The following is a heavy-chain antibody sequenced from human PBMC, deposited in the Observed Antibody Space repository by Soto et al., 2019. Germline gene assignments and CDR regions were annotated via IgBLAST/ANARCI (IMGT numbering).Heavy chain of an antibody. J-gene: IGHJ3*02. CDR1: GGSISSSSYY. V-gene: IGHV4-39*07. Sequence: PSETLSLTCTVSGGSISSSSYYWGWIRQPPGKGLEWIGGIYHSGSTNYNPSLKSRVTISVDTSKNHFSLKLSSVTAADTAVYYCASSIAARPGIAAAGTGAFDIWGQGTMVTVSS. CDR2: IYHSGST. CDR3: ASSIAARPGIAAAGTGAFDI. D-gene: IGHD6-13*01.